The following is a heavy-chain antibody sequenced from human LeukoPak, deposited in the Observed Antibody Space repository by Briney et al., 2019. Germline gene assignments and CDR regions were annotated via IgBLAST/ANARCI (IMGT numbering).Heavy chain of an antibody. D-gene: IGHD2-15*01. V-gene: IGHV3-21*01. J-gene: IGHJ3*02. CDR3: ARMKEVIAATRDGFDI. Sequence: GGSLRLSCAASGFTFSSYSVNWVRQAPGKGLEWVSSISSSSSYIYYADSVKGRFTISRDNAKNSLYLQMNSLRAEDTAVYYCARMKEVIAATRDGFDIWGQGTMVTVSS. CDR2: ISSSSSYI. CDR1: GFTFSSYS.